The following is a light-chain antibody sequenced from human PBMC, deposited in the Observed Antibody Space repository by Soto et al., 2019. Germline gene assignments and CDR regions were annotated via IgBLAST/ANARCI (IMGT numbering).Light chain of an antibody. CDR2: GAS. CDR1: QSVDSK. Sequence: EIVMTQSPATLSVSPGERATLSCRASQSVDSKLAWYQQRPGQGPRLLIYGASSRATGIPARFSGSGSGTEFTLPISSLQSEDFAVYYCQHYSTWLWTFGQGTKVELK. J-gene: IGKJ1*01. CDR3: QHYSTWLWT. V-gene: IGKV3-15*01.